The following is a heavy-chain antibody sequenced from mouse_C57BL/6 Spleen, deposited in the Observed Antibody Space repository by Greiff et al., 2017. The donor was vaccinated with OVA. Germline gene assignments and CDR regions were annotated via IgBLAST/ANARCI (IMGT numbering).Heavy chain of an antibody. CDR1: GYAFSSSW. CDR2: IYPGDGDT. V-gene: IGHV1-82*01. Sequence: VKLQESGPELVKPGASVKISCKASGYAFSSSWMNWVKQRPGKGLEWIGRIYPGDGDTNYNGKFKGKATLTADKSSSTAYMQLSSLTSEDSAVYFCARWGDYDYAMDYWGQGTSVTVSS. D-gene: IGHD2-4*01. CDR3: ARWGDYDYAMDY. J-gene: IGHJ4*01.